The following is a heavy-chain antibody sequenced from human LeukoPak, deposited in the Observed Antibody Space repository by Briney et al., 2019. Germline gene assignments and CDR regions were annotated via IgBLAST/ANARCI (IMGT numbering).Heavy chain of an antibody. V-gene: IGHV4-39*01. J-gene: IGHJ4*02. D-gene: IGHD1-7*01. CDR2: IYYGGST. CDR1: GGSISSSSYY. CDR3: ARTYNWNYGLNFGC. Sequence: SETLSLTCTVSGGSISSSSYYWGWIRQPPGKGLEWIGNIYYGGSTYYNPSLKSRVTISVDASNSEFSLKLSSVTAADTAMYFCARTYNWNYGLNFGCWGQGTLVTVSS.